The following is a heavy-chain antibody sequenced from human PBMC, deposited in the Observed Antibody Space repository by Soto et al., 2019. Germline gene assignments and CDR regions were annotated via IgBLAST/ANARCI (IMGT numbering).Heavy chain of an antibody. D-gene: IGHD2-15*01. CDR3: ARALVVVAATPKNWFDP. J-gene: IGHJ5*02. CDR2: INAGNSNT. V-gene: IGHV1-3*01. Sequence: QVQLVQSGAEVKKPGASVKVSCKASGYTFTSYAMHWVCQAPGQRLEWMGWINAGNSNTKYSQKFQGRVTITRDTSASTAYMELSSLRSEDTAVYYCARALVVVAATPKNWFDPWGQGTLVTVSS. CDR1: GYTFTSYA.